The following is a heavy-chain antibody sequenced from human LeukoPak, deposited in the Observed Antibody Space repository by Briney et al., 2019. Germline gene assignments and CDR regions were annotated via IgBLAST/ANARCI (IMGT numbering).Heavy chain of an antibody. J-gene: IGHJ3*02. CDR3: ATDYYGLFDI. CDR1: GGSFSGYY. CDR2: INHSGST. V-gene: IGHV4-34*01. D-gene: IGHD3-10*01. Sequence: PSETLSLTCAVYGGSFSGYYWSWIRQPPGKGLEWIGEINHSGSTNYNPPLKSRVTISVDTSKNQFSLKLSSVTAADTAVYYCATDYYGLFDIWCQGTMVTVSS.